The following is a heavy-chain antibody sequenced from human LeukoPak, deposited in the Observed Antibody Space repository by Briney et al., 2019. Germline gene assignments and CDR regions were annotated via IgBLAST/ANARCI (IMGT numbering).Heavy chain of an antibody. Sequence: GGSLRLSCAGSEFTFSSYAMSWVRQAPGKGLEWVSTTSGSGGTTYYPDSVKGRFTISKDNSKNTLYLQMNSLTAEDTAVYYCARAGKRAVVHVDAFDFWGHGKIVTVSS. CDR2: TSGSGGTT. CDR1: EFTFSSYA. V-gene: IGHV3-23*01. D-gene: IGHD4-23*01. J-gene: IGHJ3*01. CDR3: ARAGKRAVVHVDAFDF.